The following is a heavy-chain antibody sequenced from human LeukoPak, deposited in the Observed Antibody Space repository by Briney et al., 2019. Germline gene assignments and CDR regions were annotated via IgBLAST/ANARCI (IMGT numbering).Heavy chain of an antibody. J-gene: IGHJ2*01. CDR1: GSTFSDYA. V-gene: IGHV3-49*05. CDR2: IRSKTYGGTT. CDR3: TCPLAAAGNFWYFDL. D-gene: IGHD6-13*01. Sequence: KPGGSLRLSCAASGSTFSDYAMSWFRQAPGKGLEWVGFIRSKTYGGTTDYAASVKDRFTISRDDSESIGYLQMNSLKTEDTAVYYCTCPLAAAGNFWYFDLWGRGSLVTVSS.